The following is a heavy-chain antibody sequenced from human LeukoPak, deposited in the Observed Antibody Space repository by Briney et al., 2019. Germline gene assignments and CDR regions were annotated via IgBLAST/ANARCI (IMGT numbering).Heavy chain of an antibody. CDR2: IYYSGST. CDR3: ARQWGRGVAVAGSNSGFDP. Sequence: PSETLSLTCTVSGGSISSYYWSWIRQPPGKGLEWIGYIYYSGSTNYNPSLKSRVTISVDTSKNQFSLKLSSVTAADTAVYYCARQWGRGVAVAGSNSGFDPWGQGTLVTVSS. D-gene: IGHD6-19*01. V-gene: IGHV4-59*01. CDR1: GGSISSYY. J-gene: IGHJ5*02.